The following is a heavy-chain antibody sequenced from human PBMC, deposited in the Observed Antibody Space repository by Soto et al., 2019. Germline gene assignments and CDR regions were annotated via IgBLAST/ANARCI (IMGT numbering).Heavy chain of an antibody. CDR3: ARGGGGYCSSTSCYRSMDV. CDR2: IVPIFDTA. Sequence: QVQLVQSGAEVKKPGSSVKVSCKSSGGTFSSYAISWVRQAPGHGLEWMGGIVPIFDTADYAQRFQGRVTITADKSTSTAYMELSSLSSEDTAVYYCARGGGGYCSSTSCYRSMDVWGQGTTVTVSS. V-gene: IGHV1-69*06. D-gene: IGHD2-2*01. J-gene: IGHJ6*02. CDR1: GGTFSSYA.